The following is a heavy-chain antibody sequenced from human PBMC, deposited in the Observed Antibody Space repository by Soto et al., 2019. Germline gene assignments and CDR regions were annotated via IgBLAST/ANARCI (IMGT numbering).Heavy chain of an antibody. Sequence: GGSLRLSCAASGFTFGSNWMSWVRQAPGKRLEWVANIKRDGSEKYYVDSVKGRFTISRDNAKNILYLQMNSLRADDTAVYYCASLEWESTGYADYWGQGTLVTVSS. J-gene: IGHJ4*02. D-gene: IGHD3-3*01. CDR2: IKRDGSEK. V-gene: IGHV3-7*03. CDR1: GFTFGSNW. CDR3: ASLEWESTGYADY.